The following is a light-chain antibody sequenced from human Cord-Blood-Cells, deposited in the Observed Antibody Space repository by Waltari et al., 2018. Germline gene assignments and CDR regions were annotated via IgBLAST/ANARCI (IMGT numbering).Light chain of an antibody. CDR3: QQSYSTRWT. V-gene: IGKV1-39*01. Sequence: DIQMTQSPSSLSASVGDSVTLTCRASQSIRSYLHWYQQKPGKAPKLLIYAASSLQSGVASRFSGSGSGTDFTRTISSLQPEDFATYYCQQSYSTRWTFGQGTKVEIK. CDR1: QSIRSY. CDR2: AAS. J-gene: IGKJ1*01.